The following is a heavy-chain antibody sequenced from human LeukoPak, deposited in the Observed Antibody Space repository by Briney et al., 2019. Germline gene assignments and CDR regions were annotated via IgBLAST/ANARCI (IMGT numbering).Heavy chain of an antibody. CDR2: IIPILGIA. D-gene: IGHD1-1*01. CDR3: AQLERLGNFDY. V-gene: IGHV1-69*04. Sequence: SVKVSCKASGGTFSSYAISWVRQAPGQGLEWMGRIIPILGIANYAQKFQGRVTITADKSTSTAYMELSSLRSEDTAVYYCAQLERLGNFDYWGQGTLVTVSS. CDR1: GGTFSSYA. J-gene: IGHJ4*02.